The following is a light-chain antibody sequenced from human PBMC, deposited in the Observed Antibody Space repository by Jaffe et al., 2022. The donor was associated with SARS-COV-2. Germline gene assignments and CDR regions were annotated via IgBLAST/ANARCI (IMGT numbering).Light chain of an antibody. Sequence: DIQLTQSPSFLSASVGDRVTITCRASQGISSYLAWYQQEPGKAPKLLIYAASTLQSGVPSRFSGSGSGTDFTLTISGLQPEDSATYYCQQLNSYPLTFGGGTKVEIK. J-gene: IGKJ4*01. CDR2: AAS. CDR1: QGISSY. V-gene: IGKV1-9*01. CDR3: QQLNSYPLT.